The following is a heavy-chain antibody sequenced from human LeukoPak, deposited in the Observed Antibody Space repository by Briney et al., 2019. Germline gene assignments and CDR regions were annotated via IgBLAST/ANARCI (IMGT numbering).Heavy chain of an antibody. Sequence: PGWSLRLSCAASGFTFSNYAMSWVRQAPGKGLEWVSGISGSGVSTYYADSVKGRLTISRDNSKNTLYLQLSSLRAEDTAVYYCAKKGTYPDYWGQGTLVTVSS. D-gene: IGHD3-16*02. V-gene: IGHV3-23*01. J-gene: IGHJ4*02. CDR1: GFTFSNYA. CDR2: ISGSGVST. CDR3: AKKGTYPDY.